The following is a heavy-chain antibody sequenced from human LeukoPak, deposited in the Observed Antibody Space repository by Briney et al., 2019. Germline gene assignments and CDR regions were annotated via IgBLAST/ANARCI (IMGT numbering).Heavy chain of an antibody. CDR2: MSSSDDGR. CDR1: GFSFSSYA. D-gene: IGHD6-19*01. V-gene: IGHV3-23*01. J-gene: IGHJ4*02. CDR3: AKDDSGWHPLGFDY. Sequence: GGSLRLSCATSGFSFSSYAMSWVRQAPGKGLEWVSAMSSSDDGRYYAASVKGRFTISRDNSKKTLYLQMNSLRAEDTAVYYCAKDDSGWHPLGFDYWGQGTLVTVSS.